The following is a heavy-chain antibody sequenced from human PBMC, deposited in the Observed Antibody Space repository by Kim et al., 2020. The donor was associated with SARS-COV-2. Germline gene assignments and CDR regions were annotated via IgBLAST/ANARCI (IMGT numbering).Heavy chain of an antibody. D-gene: IGHD3-9*01. Sequence: GGSLRLSCAASGFTFSSYGMHWVRQAPGKGLEWVAVISYDGSNKYYADSVKGRFTISRDNSKNTLYLQMNSLRAEDTAVYYCAKDRVSDILTARSVYYYYGMDVWGQGTTVTVSS. CDR1: GFTFSSYG. CDR3: AKDRVSDILTARSVYYYYGMDV. V-gene: IGHV3-30*18. J-gene: IGHJ6*02. CDR2: ISYDGSNK.